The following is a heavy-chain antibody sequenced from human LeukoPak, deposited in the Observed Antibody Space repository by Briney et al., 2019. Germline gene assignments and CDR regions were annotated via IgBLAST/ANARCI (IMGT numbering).Heavy chain of an antibody. V-gene: IGHV3-30*02. D-gene: IGHD2-21*01. CDR2: IRDDGTNK. Sequence: GGSLRLSCAASGFTFSRYGMHWVRQAPGKGLEWVAFIRDDGTNKKYAYSVKGRFTIPRDNSKYTVYLLMDSATAEDTAVYYCAKDHTLRAGDRDAFDIWGQGTMVTVSS. CDR1: GFTFSRYG. J-gene: IGHJ3*02. CDR3: AKDHTLRAGDRDAFDI.